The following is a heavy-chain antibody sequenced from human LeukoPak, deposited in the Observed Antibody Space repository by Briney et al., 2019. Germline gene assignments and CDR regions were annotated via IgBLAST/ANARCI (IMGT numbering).Heavy chain of an antibody. CDR1: GYTFTSYY. CDR2: INPSGGST. CDR3: ARGIVGATGD. V-gene: IGHV1-46*01. D-gene: IGHD1-26*01. Sequence: ASVKVSCKASGYTFTSYYMHWVRQAPGQGLEWMGIINPSGGSTSDAQKFQGRVTMTRDTSISTAYMELSRLRSDDTAVYYCARGIVGATGDWGQGTMVTVSS. J-gene: IGHJ3*01.